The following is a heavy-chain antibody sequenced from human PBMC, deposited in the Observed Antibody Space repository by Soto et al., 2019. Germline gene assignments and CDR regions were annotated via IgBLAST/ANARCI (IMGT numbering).Heavy chain of an antibody. D-gene: IGHD1-20*01. V-gene: IGHV1-69*12. Sequence: QVQLVQSGAEVKQPGSSVKVSCKAAGGTFNRSAISWVRQAPGQGFEWMGGIIPFFNTANSAQKFQGRVTFTADETTATVYMELSSLRADDTAIYYCARLTYLNTWPVFDYWGQGTLVTVSS. J-gene: IGHJ4*02. CDR2: IIPFFNTA. CDR1: GGTFNRSA. CDR3: ARLTYLNTWPVFDY.